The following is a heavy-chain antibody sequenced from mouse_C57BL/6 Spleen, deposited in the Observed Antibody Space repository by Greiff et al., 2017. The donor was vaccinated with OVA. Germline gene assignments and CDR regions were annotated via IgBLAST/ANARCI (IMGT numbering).Heavy chain of an antibody. J-gene: IGHJ2*01. CDR1: GYTFTSYW. D-gene: IGHD3-2*02. CDR3: ARQKDSSGPFDY. V-gene: IGHV1-69*01. Sequence: QVQLQQPGAELVMPGASVKLSCKASGYTFTSYWMHWVKQRPGQGLEWIGEIDPSDSYTNYNQKFKGKSTLTVDKSSSTAYMQLSSLTSDDSAVYYCARQKDSSGPFDYWGQGTTLTVSS. CDR2: IDPSDSYT.